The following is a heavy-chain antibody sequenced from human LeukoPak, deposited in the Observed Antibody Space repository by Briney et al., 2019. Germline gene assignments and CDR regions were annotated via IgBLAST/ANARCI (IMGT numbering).Heavy chain of an antibody. CDR3: ARGSTYYDFWSGYSGNWYFDL. CDR2: IYTSGST. Sequence: SQTLSLTCTVSGGSISSGSYYWSWIRQPAGKGLVWIGRIYTSGSTNYNPSLKSRVTISVDTSKNQFSLKLSSVTAADTAVYYCARGSTYYDFWSGYSGNWYFDLWGRGTLVTVSS. D-gene: IGHD3-3*01. CDR1: GGSISSGSYY. J-gene: IGHJ2*01. V-gene: IGHV4-61*02.